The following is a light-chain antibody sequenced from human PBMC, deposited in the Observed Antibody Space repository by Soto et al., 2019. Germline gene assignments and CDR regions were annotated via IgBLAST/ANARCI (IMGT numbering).Light chain of an antibody. Sequence: EIVLTQSPATLSSFPGDRVTLSCRASQYINTRLAWYQHRPGQAPRLLIYQTSLRAAGIPARFSASGSGTDFTLTISDVQPEDFAVYYCQQRSNWPPNFGQGTRLEIK. CDR2: QTS. CDR3: QQRSNWPPN. V-gene: IGKV3-11*01. CDR1: QYINTR. J-gene: IGKJ5*01.